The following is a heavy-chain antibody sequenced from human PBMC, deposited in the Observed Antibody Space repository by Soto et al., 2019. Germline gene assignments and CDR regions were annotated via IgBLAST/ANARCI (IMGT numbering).Heavy chain of an antibody. D-gene: IGHD3-22*01. Sequence: HVQLQESGPGPVTPSQTLSLSCTVSGVSITSGSYYWTWVRQSPGKGLEWIGYRYYSGNTYYNPSLNCRATISVDTSNNQFSLKLTSVTAADTAVYYCARGGYDTRGQTFIGWGPDCWGQGTLVTVSS. CDR3: ARGGYDTRGQTFIGWGPDC. J-gene: IGHJ4*02. V-gene: IGHV4-30-4*01. CDR2: RYYSGNT. CDR1: GVSITSGSYY.